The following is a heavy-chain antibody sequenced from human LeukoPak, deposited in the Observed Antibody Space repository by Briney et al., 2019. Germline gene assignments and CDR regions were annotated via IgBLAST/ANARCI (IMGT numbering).Heavy chain of an antibody. CDR1: GDSVSSNSAA. J-gene: IGHJ4*02. D-gene: IGHD6-19*01. Sequence: SQTLSLTCAISGDSVSSNSAAWNWIRQSPSRGLEWLGRTYCRSKWYNDYAVSVKSRITINPDTSKNQFSLQLSSVTPEDTAVYYCARNRAVAGKEGYDYWGQGTLVTVSS. CDR3: ARNRAVAGKEGYDY. CDR2: TYCRSKWYN. V-gene: IGHV6-1*01.